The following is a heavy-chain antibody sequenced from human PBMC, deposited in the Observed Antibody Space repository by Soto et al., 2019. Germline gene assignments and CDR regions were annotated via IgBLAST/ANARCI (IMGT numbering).Heavy chain of an antibody. Sequence: PSETLSLTCAVYGGSFNGYYWSWIRQPPGKGLEWIGEINHSGNTNYNVSLKSRVTISVDTSKNQFSLKLSSVTAADTAVYYCARVPLGGTYCYDYWGQGNLVTAPQ. CDR1: GGSFNGYY. V-gene: IGHV4-34*01. CDR3: ARVPLGGTYCYDY. CDR2: INHSGNT. D-gene: IGHD1-26*01. J-gene: IGHJ4*02.